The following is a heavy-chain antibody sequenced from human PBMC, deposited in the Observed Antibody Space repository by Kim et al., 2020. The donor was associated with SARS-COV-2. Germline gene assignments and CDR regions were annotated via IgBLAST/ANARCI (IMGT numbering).Heavy chain of an antibody. V-gene: IGHV3-64D*09. CDR3: VKGVPLDFWSGEPKYYFDY. D-gene: IGHD3-3*01. J-gene: IGHJ4*02. CDR2: ISSNGGST. Sequence: GGSLRLSCSASGFTFSSYAMHWVRQAPGKGLEYVSAISSNGGSTYYADSVKGRFTISRDNSKNTLYLQMSSLRAEDTAVYYCVKGVPLDFWSGEPKYYFDYWGQGTLVTVSS. CDR1: GFTFSSYA.